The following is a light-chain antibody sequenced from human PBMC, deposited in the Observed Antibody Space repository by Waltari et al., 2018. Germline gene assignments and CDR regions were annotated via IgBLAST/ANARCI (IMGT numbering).Light chain of an antibody. V-gene: IGKV4-1*01. CDR3: QQYYTVSRT. CDR2: WAS. CDR1: ETILFNSNNKNY. J-gene: IGKJ1*01. Sequence: DIVMTQSPDSLAVPLGERATINCTSSETILFNSNNKNYLAWDQQKAGKPPKLLVYWASTRESGVPDRFSGSGSGTDFTLTISSLQAEDVAVYYCQQYYTVSRTFGQGTRVEIK.